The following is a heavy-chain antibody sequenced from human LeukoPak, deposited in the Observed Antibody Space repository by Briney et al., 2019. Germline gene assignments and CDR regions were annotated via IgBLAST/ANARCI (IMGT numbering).Heavy chain of an antibody. CDR3: ARGVVAATFYYYMDV. Sequence: GASVKVSCKPSGYTFTGYYIHWVGQAPGQGLEWMGWINPSSGGTNYPQNFQGRVTMTRDTSLSTAYMEVSGLRSDDTAVYYCARGVVAATFYYYMDVWDKGTTVTVSS. V-gene: IGHV1-2*02. CDR2: INPSSGGT. D-gene: IGHD2-15*01. CDR1: GYTFTGYY. J-gene: IGHJ6*03.